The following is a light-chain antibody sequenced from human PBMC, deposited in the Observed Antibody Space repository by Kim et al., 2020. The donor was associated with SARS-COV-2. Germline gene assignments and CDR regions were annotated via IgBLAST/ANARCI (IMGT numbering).Light chain of an antibody. V-gene: IGLV4-69*01. CDR3: QTWGTGIRV. CDR1: SGQSSYA. J-gene: IGLJ3*02. Sequence: ASVKHTGTQSSGQSSYAIAWHQQQPEKGPRYWMKLKSDGSHSKGDGIPDRFSGSSSGAERYLTITSLQSEDEADYYWQTWGTGIRVFGGGTQLTVL. CDR2: LKSDGSH.